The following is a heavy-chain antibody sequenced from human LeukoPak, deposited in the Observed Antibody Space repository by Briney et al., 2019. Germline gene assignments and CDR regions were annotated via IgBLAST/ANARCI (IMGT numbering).Heavy chain of an antibody. V-gene: IGHV3-33*01. CDR2: IWYDGTTK. CDR3: ARARMVGGTTYYFAY. J-gene: IGHJ4*02. D-gene: IGHD1-26*01. Sequence: GGSLRLSCAASGSTFRDYGMHWVRQAPGKGLEWVALIWYDGTTKDYADSVKGRFTISRDNSKNTLYLQMNSLRAEDTAVYYCARARMVGGTTYYFAYWGQGTLVTVSS. CDR1: GSTFRDYG.